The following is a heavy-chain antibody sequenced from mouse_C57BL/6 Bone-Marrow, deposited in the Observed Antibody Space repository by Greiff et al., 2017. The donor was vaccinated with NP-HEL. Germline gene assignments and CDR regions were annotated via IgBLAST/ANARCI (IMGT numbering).Heavy chain of an antibody. J-gene: IGHJ1*03. CDR2: INPNNGGT. CDR3: ARFGNFYWYFDV. D-gene: IGHD2-1*01. V-gene: IGHV1-18*01. Sequence: EVQLQQSGPELVKPGASVKITCKASGYTFTDYNMDWVKQSHGKSLEWIGDINPNNGGTIYNQKFKGKATLTVDKSSSTAYMELRSLTSEDTAVYYCARFGNFYWYFDVWGTGTTVTVSS. CDR1: GYTFTDYN.